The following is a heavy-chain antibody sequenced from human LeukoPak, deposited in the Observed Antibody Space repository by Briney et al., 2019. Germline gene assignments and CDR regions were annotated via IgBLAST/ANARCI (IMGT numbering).Heavy chain of an antibody. CDR2: ISSSSSYI. D-gene: IGHD3-3*01. J-gene: IGHJ4*02. CDR1: GFTFSSYS. Sequence: GGSLRLSCAASGFTFSSYSMNWVRQAPGKGLEWVSSISSSSSYIYYADSAKGRFTISRDNAKNSLYLQMNSLRAEDTAVYYCAREKNDFWSGYYSGYWGQGTLVTVSS. V-gene: IGHV3-21*01. CDR3: AREKNDFWSGYYSGY.